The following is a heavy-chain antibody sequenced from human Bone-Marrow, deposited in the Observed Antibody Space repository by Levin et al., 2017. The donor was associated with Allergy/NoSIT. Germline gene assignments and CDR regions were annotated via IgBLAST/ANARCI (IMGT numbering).Heavy chain of an antibody. CDR3: TRNSSGWDFDY. Sequence: PGGSLRLSCAASGFTFSNAWMSWVRQAPGKGLEWVGRIKSKTDGGTTDYAAPVKGRFTISRDDSKNTLYLQMNSLKTEDTAVYYCTRNSSGWDFDYWGQGTLVTVSS. J-gene: IGHJ4*02. D-gene: IGHD6-19*01. V-gene: IGHV3-15*01. CDR1: GFTFSNAW. CDR2: IKSKTDGGTT.